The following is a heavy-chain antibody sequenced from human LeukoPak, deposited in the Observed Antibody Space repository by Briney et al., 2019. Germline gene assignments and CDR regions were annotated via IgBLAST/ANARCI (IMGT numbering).Heavy chain of an antibody. CDR3: ARVVGAGYFDL. CDR2: IYSGGST. V-gene: IGHV3-66*01. J-gene: IGHJ2*01. Sequence: GGSLRLSCAASGFTFSIYSMNWVRQAPGKGLEWVSVIYSGGSTYYADSVKGRFTISRDNSKNTLYLQMNSLRAEDTAVYYCARVVGAGYFDLWGRGTLVTVSS. D-gene: IGHD1-26*01. CDR1: GFTFSIYS.